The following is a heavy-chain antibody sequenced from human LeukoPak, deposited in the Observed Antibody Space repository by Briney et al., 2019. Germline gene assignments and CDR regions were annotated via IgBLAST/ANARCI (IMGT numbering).Heavy chain of an antibody. D-gene: IGHD6-13*01. CDR3: ARDGSSSWFPLDY. J-gene: IGHJ4*02. CDR2: IYSGGST. V-gene: IGHV3-53*01. Sequence: GGSLRLSCAASGFTVSSNYMNWVRQAPGKGLEWVSVIYSGGSTYYADSVKGRFTISRDNSKNTLYLQMNSLRAEDTAVYYCARDGSSSWFPLDYWGQGTLVTVSS. CDR1: GFTVSSNY.